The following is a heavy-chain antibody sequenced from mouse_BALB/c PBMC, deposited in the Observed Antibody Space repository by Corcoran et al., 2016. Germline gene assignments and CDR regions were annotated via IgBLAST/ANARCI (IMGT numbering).Heavy chain of an antibody. CDR1: GFNIKDNY. Sequence: EVQLQQSGAELVKPGASVQLSCTASGFNIKDNYMHWVKQRPEQGLEWIGRIDPANGNTKYDPKFQGKATITADTSSNTAYLQLSSLTSEDTAVYYCAKWDWYFDVWGAGTTVTVSS. V-gene: IGHV14-3*02. CDR3: AKWDWYFDV. J-gene: IGHJ1*01. D-gene: IGHD1-3*01. CDR2: IDPANGNT.